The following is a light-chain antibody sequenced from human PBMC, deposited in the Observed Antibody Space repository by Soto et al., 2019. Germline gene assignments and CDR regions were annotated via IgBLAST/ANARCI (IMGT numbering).Light chain of an antibody. CDR1: SSDVGGYNY. Sequence: QSVLTQPASVSGSPGQSITISCTGTSSDVGGYNYVSWYQQHPGKAPKLMIHEVSDRPSGVSNRFSGSKSGNTASLTISGLQAEDEADYYCSSFTAYNTVVFGGGTKVTVL. CDR2: EVS. J-gene: IGLJ2*01. CDR3: SSFTAYNTVV. V-gene: IGLV2-14*01.